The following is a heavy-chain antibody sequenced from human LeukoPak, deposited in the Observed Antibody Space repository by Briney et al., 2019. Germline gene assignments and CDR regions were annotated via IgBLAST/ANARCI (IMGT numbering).Heavy chain of an antibody. CDR2: LNSDGSST. CDR3: ARSRYDYIWGIDY. Sequence: GGSRRLSCAASGFTFSNYWMHWVRQAPGKGLVWFSRLNSDGSSTNYADSVKGRFTISRDNAKNTLYLQMNSLRDEDTAVFYCARSRYDYIWGIDYWGQGTLVTISS. V-gene: IGHV3-74*01. CDR1: GFTFSNYW. D-gene: IGHD3-16*01. J-gene: IGHJ4*02.